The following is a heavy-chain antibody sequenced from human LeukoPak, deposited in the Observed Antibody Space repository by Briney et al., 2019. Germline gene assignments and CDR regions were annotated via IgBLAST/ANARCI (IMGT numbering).Heavy chain of an antibody. V-gene: IGHV3-7*01. D-gene: IGHD3-10*01. Sequence: PGGSLRLSCAGSEFIFGAYWMTWVRQAPGKGLEWVAHINQDGSETYYMDSVKGRFTISRDNAKKSLFLQMNSLTAEDTDLYYCVRSLQKFGTRDYWGQGTLVTVSP. CDR2: INQDGSET. J-gene: IGHJ4*02. CDR3: VRSLQKFGTRDY. CDR1: EFIFGAYW.